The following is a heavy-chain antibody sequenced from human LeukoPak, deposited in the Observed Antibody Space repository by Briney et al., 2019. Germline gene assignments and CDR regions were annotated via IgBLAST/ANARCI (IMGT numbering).Heavy chain of an antibody. CDR3: ARDSGSGGWLIDY. CDR1: GGSISGYY. J-gene: IGHJ4*02. Sequence: SETLSLTCTVSGGSISGYYWSWIRQPAGKGLEWMGRIYTSGSPNYNPSLKSRVTMSVDTSKNQFSLKLTSVTAADTAVYYCARDSGSGGWLIDYWGQGTLVTVSS. D-gene: IGHD6-19*01. CDR2: IYTSGSP. V-gene: IGHV4-4*07.